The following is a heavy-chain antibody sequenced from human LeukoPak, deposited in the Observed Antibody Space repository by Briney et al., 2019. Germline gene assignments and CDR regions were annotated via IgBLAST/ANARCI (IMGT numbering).Heavy chain of an antibody. CDR3: ARDSKWFGEPAGWFDP. CDR1: GGSISSSSYY. D-gene: IGHD3-10*01. V-gene: IGHV4-61*01. Sequence: SSETLSLTCTVSGGSISSSSYYWSWIRQPPGKGLEWIGYIYYSGSTNYNPSLKSRVTISVDTSKNQFSLKLSSVTAADTAVYYCARDSKWFGEPAGWFDPWGQGTLVTVSS. J-gene: IGHJ5*02. CDR2: IYYSGST.